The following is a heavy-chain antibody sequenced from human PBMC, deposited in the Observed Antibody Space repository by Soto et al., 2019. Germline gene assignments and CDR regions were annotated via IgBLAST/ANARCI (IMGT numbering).Heavy chain of an antibody. CDR1: GYTFTSYG. Sequence: QVQLVQSGAEVKKPGASVKVSCKASGYTFTSYGISWVRQATGQGLEWMGWIRAYNGNTNYAQKLQGRVTMTTDTSTSTAYMELRSLRSDDTAVYYCAIGDLDTAMDAYYYYGMDVWGQGTTVTVSS. CDR3: AIGDLDTAMDAYYYYGMDV. D-gene: IGHD5-18*01. J-gene: IGHJ6*02. CDR2: IRAYNGNT. V-gene: IGHV1-18*04.